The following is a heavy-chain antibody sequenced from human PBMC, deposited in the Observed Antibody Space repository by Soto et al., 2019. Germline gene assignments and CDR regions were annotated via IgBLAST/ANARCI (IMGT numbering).Heavy chain of an antibody. V-gene: IGHV3-7*01. D-gene: IGHD5-18*01. CDR1: GFTFSSYW. CDR3: ARDRGRSYGTKKYYYYYMDV. Sequence: GGSLRLSCAASGFTFSSYWMSWVRQAPGKGLEWVANIKQDGSEKYYVDSVKGRFTISRDNAKNSLYLQMNSLRAEDTAVYYCARDRGRSYGTKKYYYYYMDVWGKGTTVTVSS. J-gene: IGHJ6*03. CDR2: IKQDGSEK.